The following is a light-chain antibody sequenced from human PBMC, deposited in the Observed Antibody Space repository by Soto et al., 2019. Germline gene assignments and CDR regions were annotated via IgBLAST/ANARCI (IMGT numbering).Light chain of an antibody. J-gene: IGLJ1*01. CDR3: SSYTSSSTYV. Sequence: QSALTQPASVSGSPGQSITISCTGTSTDVGGYNYVSWYQQHPGKAPKLMIYDVSNRPSGVSNRFSGSKSGNMASLTISGLQAEDEADYYCSSYTSSSTYVFGTETKLTVL. V-gene: IGLV2-14*03. CDR1: STDVGGYNY. CDR2: DVS.